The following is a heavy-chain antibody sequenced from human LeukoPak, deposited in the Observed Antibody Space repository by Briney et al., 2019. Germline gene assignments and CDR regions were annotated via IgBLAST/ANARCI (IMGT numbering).Heavy chain of an antibody. J-gene: IGHJ5*02. V-gene: IGHV1-46*01. CDR1: DYIFTNYG. CDR3: ARGGYSSSSVFGSWFDP. Sequence: GASVKVSCKTSDYIFTNYGISWVRQAPGQGLEWMGIINPSGGSTSYAQKFQGRVTMTRDTSTITVYMELSSLRSEDTAVYYCARGGYSSSSVFGSWFDPWGQGTLVTVSS. D-gene: IGHD6-6*01. CDR2: INPSGGST.